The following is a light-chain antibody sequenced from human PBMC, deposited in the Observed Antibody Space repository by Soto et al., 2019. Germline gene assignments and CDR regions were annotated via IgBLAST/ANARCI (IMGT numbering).Light chain of an antibody. V-gene: IGLV2-14*01. Sequence: QSALTQPASVSGSPGQSITISCTGTSSDVGGSNYVSWYQQHPGKAPKLMIYDVSNRPSGVSNRFSGSKSGNTASLTISGLHAEDEDDYYCSSYTSSSTLDVFGTGTKLTVL. CDR3: SSYTSSSTLDV. CDR1: SSDVGGSNY. CDR2: DVS. J-gene: IGLJ1*01.